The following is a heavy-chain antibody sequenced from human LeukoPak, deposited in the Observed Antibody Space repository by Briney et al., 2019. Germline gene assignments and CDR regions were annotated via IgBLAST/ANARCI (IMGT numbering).Heavy chain of an antibody. CDR1: GDSISHYY. Sequence: SETLSLTCIVSGDSISHYYWSWIRQPAGKGLEWIGLIYTSGSTNYNPSLNSRVTMSVDTSKNQFSLKLSSVTAADTAVYYCAREAAAGTFYFDYWGQGTLVTVSS. CDR2: IYTSGST. V-gene: IGHV4-4*07. CDR3: AREAAAGTFYFDY. D-gene: IGHD6-13*01. J-gene: IGHJ4*02.